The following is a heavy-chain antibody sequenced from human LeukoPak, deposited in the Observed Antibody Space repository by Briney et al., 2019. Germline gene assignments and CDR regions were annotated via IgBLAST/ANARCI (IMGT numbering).Heavy chain of an antibody. CDR2: TYYRSKWYN. Sequence: LXLTCAXXXDSVSSXXAAWTWIRQSPSRGLEWLGSTYYRSKWYNDYAVSVKSQITINPDTSKNQFSLQLNSVTPEDTAVYYCAREGSYGYSYGYDYWGQGTLVTVSS. CDR3: AREGSYGYSYGYDY. CDR1: XDSVSSXXAA. J-gene: IGHJ4*02. D-gene: IGHD5-18*01. V-gene: IGHV6-1*01.